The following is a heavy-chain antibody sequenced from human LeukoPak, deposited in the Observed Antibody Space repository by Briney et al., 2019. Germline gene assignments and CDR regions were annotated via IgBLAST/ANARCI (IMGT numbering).Heavy chain of an antibody. CDR2: ISSSGSTK. CDR1: GFTFNSYE. D-gene: IGHD3-10*01. V-gene: IGHV3-48*03. Sequence: GGSLRLSCAASGFTFNSYEMNWVRQAPGKGLEWVSYISSSGSTKYYADSVKGRFTISRDNAKNSVYLQMNSLRVEDTAVYYCARELRVVRGVSFDYWGQGTLVTVSS. J-gene: IGHJ4*02. CDR3: ARELRVVRGVSFDY.